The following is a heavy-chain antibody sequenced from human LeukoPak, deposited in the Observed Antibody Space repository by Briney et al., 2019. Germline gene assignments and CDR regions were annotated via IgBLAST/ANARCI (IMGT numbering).Heavy chain of an antibody. Sequence: GGSLRLSCVASGFDLSTYTMNWVRQAPGKGLEWVSTVTGSGDATYYADSVKGRFTISRDNSQNMLYLQMNSLRAEDTARYYCAKDLAIAARPVFDYWGRGTLVTVSS. CDR1: GFDLSTYT. J-gene: IGHJ4*02. D-gene: IGHD6-6*01. CDR2: VTGSGDAT. CDR3: AKDLAIAARPVFDY. V-gene: IGHV3-23*01.